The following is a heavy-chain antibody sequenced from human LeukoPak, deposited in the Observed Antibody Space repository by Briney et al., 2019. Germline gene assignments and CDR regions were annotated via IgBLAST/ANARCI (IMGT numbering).Heavy chain of an antibody. CDR3: ARVFTPSHYYDSSGYYP. CDR2: ISADTGDT. CDR1: GYTFIRYG. V-gene: IGHV1-18*01. Sequence: ASVKVSCRASGYTFIRYGISWVRQAPGQGLEWMGWISADTGDTNYAQNLQGRVTMTTDTPTSTAYMELRSLRSDDTAVYYCARVFTPSHYYDSSGYYPWGQGTLVTVSS. D-gene: IGHD3-22*01. J-gene: IGHJ5*02.